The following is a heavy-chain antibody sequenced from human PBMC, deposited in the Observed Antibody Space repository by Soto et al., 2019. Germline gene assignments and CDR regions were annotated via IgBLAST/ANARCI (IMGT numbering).Heavy chain of an antibody. Sequence: PGESLKISCKGSGYSFANYWIAWVRQTPGKGLEWMGIIYPGDSDTRYSPSFQGHVTISADKSISTTYLQWSSLKASDSGMYYCERHLNSYYAMGVWGQGTTVTVSS. D-gene: IGHD3-10*01. CDR2: IYPGDSDT. CDR3: ERHLNSYYAMGV. V-gene: IGHV5-51*01. J-gene: IGHJ6*02. CDR1: GYSFANYW.